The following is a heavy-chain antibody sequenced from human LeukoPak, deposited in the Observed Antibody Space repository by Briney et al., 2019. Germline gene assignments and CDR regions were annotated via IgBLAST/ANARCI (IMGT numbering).Heavy chain of an antibody. Sequence: GGSLRLSCAASGFTFSSYSMNWVRQAPGKGLEWVSSISSSSSYIYYADSVKGRFTISRDNAKNSLYLQLNSLRAEDTAVYHCARVAGKLRFLEWFDYWGQGTLVTVSS. CDR2: ISSSSSYI. V-gene: IGHV3-21*01. CDR3: ARVAGKLRFLEWFDY. J-gene: IGHJ4*02. D-gene: IGHD3-3*01. CDR1: GFTFSSYS.